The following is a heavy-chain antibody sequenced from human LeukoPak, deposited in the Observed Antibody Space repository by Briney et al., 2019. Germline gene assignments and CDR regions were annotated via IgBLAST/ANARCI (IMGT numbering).Heavy chain of an antibody. CDR2: IYYSGST. J-gene: IGHJ5*02. D-gene: IGHD5-18*01. CDR1: GGSISSYY. Sequence: ASETLSLTCTVSGGSISSYYWSWIRQPPGKGLEWNGYIYYSGSTNYNPSLKSRVTISVDTSKNQFSLKLSSVTAADTAVYYCARMGYSYGNWFDPWGQGTLVTVSS. CDR3: ARMGYSYGNWFDP. V-gene: IGHV4-59*08.